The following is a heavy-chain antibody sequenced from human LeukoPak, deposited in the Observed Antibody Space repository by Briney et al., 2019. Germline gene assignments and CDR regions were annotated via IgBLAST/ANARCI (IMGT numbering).Heavy chain of an antibody. Sequence: GGSLRLSCAASGFTFSSYNMNWVRQAPGKGLEWVSFITSSSGHIYYAHSVKGRFTISRDNAKNSLYLQMNSLRAEDTAVYYCARDHGGGWYGDHFDYWGQGTLVTVSS. CDR1: GFTFSSYN. V-gene: IGHV3-21*06. J-gene: IGHJ4*02. CDR3: ARDHGGGWYGDHFDY. CDR2: ITSSSGHI. D-gene: IGHD6-19*01.